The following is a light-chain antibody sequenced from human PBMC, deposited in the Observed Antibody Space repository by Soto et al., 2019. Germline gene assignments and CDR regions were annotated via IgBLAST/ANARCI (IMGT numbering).Light chain of an antibody. CDR1: QSLLHSNGYNY. CDR3: MQALQTPLT. J-gene: IGKJ4*02. CDR2: LGS. Sequence: DIVMTQSPLSLPVTPGEPASISCRSSQSLLHSNGYNYLDWYLQKPGQSPLLLIYLGSNRASEVPDRFSGSGSGTDFTLKISRVEAEDVGVYYCMQALQTPLTFGGGTKVEIK. V-gene: IGKV2-28*01.